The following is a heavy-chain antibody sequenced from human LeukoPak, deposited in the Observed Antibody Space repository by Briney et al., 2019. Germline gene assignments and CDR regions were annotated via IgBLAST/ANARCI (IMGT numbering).Heavy chain of an antibody. CDR1: GYTFTGYY. CDR3: ARVLHQGYCSGGSCYSDSSGLDY. CDR2: INPNSGGT. Sequence: ASVKVSCKASGYTFTGYYMHWVRQAPGQGLEWMGWINPNSGGTNHAQKFQGRVTMTRDTSISTAYMELSRLRSDDTAVYYCARVLHQGYCSGGSCYSDSSGLDYWGQGTLVTVSS. J-gene: IGHJ4*02. V-gene: IGHV1-2*02. D-gene: IGHD2-15*01.